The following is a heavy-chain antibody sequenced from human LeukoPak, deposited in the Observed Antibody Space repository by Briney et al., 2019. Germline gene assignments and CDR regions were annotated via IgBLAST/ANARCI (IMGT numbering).Heavy chain of an antibody. CDR3: ARASRGNSGYYST. V-gene: IGHV4-4*07. CDR1: GGSISSYS. J-gene: IGHJ5*02. CDR2: IYTRGST. Sequence: SETLSLTCNVSGGSISSYSWNWIRQPAGKGLEWIGHIYTRGSTNYNPSLKSRVTMSLDTSRNQFSLKLSSVTAADTAVYYCARASRGNSGYYSTWGQGTLVTVSS. D-gene: IGHD3-22*01.